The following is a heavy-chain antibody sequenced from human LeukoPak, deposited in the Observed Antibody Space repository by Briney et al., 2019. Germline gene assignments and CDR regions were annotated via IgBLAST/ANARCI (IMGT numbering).Heavy chain of an antibody. J-gene: IGHJ4*02. V-gene: IGHV3-66*04. CDR3: ASQPYDTYYFDY. CDR1: GFTVSSNY. Sequence: GGSLRLSCAASGFTVSSNYMSWVRQAPGKGLEWVSVIYSGGSTYYADSVKGRFTISRDSSKNTLYLQMNSLRAEDTAVYYCASQPYDTYYFDYWGQGTLVTVSS. D-gene: IGHD3-22*01. CDR2: IYSGGST.